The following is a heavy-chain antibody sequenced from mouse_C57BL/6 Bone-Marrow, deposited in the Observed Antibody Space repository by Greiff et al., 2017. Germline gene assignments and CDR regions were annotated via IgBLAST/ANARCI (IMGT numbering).Heavy chain of an antibody. J-gene: IGHJ1*03. D-gene: IGHD1-1*01. Sequence: QVQLQQPGAELVMPGASVKLSCKASGYTFTSYWMHWVKQRPGQGLEWIGEIDPSDSYTNYNQKFKGKSTLTVDKSSSTAYMQSSSLTSEDSAVYYCARSGHYYGSSYGYFDVWGTGTTVTVSS. CDR3: ARSGHYYGSSYGYFDV. CDR1: GYTFTSYW. V-gene: IGHV1-69*01. CDR2: IDPSDSYT.